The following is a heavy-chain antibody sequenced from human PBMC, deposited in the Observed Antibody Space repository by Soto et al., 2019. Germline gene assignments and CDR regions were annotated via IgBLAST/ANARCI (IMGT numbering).Heavy chain of an antibody. CDR2: ISWNSGSI. V-gene: IGHV3-9*01. J-gene: IGHJ4*02. D-gene: IGHD2-15*01. CDR3: AKALYLGYCSGGSCYGLDY. Sequence: GGSLRLSCAASGFTFDDYAMHWVRQAPGKGLEWVSGISWNSGSIGHADSVKGRFTISRDNAKNSLYLQMNSLRAEDTALYYCAKALYLGYCSGGSCYGLDYWGQGTLVTVSS. CDR1: GFTFDDYA.